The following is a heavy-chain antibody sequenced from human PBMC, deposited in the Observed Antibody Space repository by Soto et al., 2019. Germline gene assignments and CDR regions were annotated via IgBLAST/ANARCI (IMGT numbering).Heavy chain of an antibody. CDR2: IYWDDDK. Sequence: QITLKESGPTLVKPTQTLTLTCTFSGFSLSTSGVGVGWIRQPPGKALEWLALIYWDDDKRYSPSLKSRPTITKDTSKNQVVLTVTNMDPVDTATYYCAHSLIPNWGSRGAFDYWGQGTLVTVSS. J-gene: IGHJ4*02. D-gene: IGHD7-27*01. V-gene: IGHV2-5*02. CDR3: AHSLIPNWGSRGAFDY. CDR1: GFSLSTSGVG.